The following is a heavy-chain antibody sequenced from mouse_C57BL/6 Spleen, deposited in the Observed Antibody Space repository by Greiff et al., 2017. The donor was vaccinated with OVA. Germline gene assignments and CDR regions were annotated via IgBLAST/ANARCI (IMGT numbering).Heavy chain of an antibody. D-gene: IGHD2-12*01. CDR3: ARRVLYYSFAMDY. CDR1: GYTFTDYY. V-gene: IGHV1-26*01. CDR2: INPNNGGT. J-gene: IGHJ4*01. Sequence: EVQLQQSGPELVKPGASVKISCKASGYTFTDYYMNWVKQSHGKSLEWIGDINPNNGGTSYNQKFKGKATLTVDKSSSTAYMELRSLTSEDSAVYYCARRVLYYSFAMDYWGQGTSVTVSS.